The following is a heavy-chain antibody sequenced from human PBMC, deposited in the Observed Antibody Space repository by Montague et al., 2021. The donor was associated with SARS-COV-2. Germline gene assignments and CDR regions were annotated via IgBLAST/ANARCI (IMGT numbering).Heavy chain of an antibody. V-gene: IGHV3-48*03. CDR2: INSGGSGI. CDR1: GFTFSRSG. J-gene: IGHJ6*02. Sequence: SLRLSCAASGFTFSRSGMNWVRQAPGKGLEWVSYINSGGSGIGYADSVKGRFTISRDNAKNSLYLQMNSLRAEDTAVYYCARSYYYDSSGYFPDAFATWGQGTTVTVSS. D-gene: IGHD3-22*01. CDR3: ARSYYYDSSGYFPDAFAT.